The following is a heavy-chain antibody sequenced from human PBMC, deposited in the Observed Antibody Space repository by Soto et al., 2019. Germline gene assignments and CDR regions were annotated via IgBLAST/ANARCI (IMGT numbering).Heavy chain of an antibody. CDR2: INPSGGST. CDR1: GYTFTSYY. V-gene: IGHV1-46*01. Sequence: QVQLVQSGAEVKKPGASVKVSCKASGYTFTSYYMHWVRQAPGQGLEWMGIINPSGGSTSYAQKFQGRVTMTRDTSTSTVYMELSSLRSEDTAVYYCLAAATTIEADYWGQGTLVTVSS. CDR3: LAAATTIEADY. J-gene: IGHJ4*02. D-gene: IGHD6-13*01.